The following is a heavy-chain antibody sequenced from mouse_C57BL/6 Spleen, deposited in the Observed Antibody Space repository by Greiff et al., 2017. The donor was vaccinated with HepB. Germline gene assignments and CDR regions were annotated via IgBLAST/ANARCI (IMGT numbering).Heavy chain of an antibody. CDR3: ARDLRWAY. Sequence: EVKLMESGGGLVKPGGSLKLSCAASGFTFSSYAMSWVRQTPEKRLEWVATISDGGSYTYYPDNVKGRFTISRNNAKNNLYLQMSHLKSEDTAMYYCARDLRWAYWGQGTLVTVSA. CDR2: ISDGGSYT. D-gene: IGHD1-1*01. V-gene: IGHV5-4*01. CDR1: GFTFSSYA. J-gene: IGHJ3*01.